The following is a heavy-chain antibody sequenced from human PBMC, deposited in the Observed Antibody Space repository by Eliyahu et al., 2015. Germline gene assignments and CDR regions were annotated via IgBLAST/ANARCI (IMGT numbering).Heavy chain of an antibody. J-gene: IGHJ3*01. Sequence: QVQLQESGPGLVKPSGTLSLTCVVSGDSXSSNNWWTXVRQPPRKGLEWIGAISHLGGTNYNPSLKSRVTILLDTSKNQFSLEVRSVTAADTAVYYCARDTYSVTSGAFDFWGQGTRITVSS. D-gene: IGHD4-17*01. V-gene: IGHV4-4*02. CDR1: GDSXSSNNW. CDR3: ARDTYSVTSGAFDF. CDR2: ISHLGGT.